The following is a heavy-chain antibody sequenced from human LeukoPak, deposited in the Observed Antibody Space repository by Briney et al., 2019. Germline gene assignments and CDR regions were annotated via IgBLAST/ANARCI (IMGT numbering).Heavy chain of an antibody. V-gene: IGHV1-8*01. J-gene: IGHJ4*02. CDR1: GYTFTSYD. D-gene: IGHD2-15*01. CDR2: MNPNSGNT. Sequence: ASVKVSCKASGYTFTSYDINWVRQATGQGLEWMGWMNPNSGNTGYAQKFQGRVTMTRNTSISTAYMELSSLRSEDTAVYYCASHPYCSGGSCPFGYWGQGTLVTVSS. CDR3: ASHPYCSGGSCPFGY.